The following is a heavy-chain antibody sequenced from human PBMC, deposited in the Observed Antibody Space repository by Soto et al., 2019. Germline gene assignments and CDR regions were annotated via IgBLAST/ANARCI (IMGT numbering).Heavy chain of an antibody. V-gene: IGHV3-21*04. CDR1: GFTFSRYG. Sequence: EVQLVESGGGLVKPGGSLRLSCAASGFTFSRYGMNWLRQAPGKGLEWVASISSSTSYVYYADSVKGRFSTSRDNAKNILYLQMTSLRADDTAVYYCADGGRYPYYWGPGTLVIVSS. CDR2: ISSSTSYV. J-gene: IGHJ4*02. CDR3: ADGGRYPYY. D-gene: IGHD1-26*01.